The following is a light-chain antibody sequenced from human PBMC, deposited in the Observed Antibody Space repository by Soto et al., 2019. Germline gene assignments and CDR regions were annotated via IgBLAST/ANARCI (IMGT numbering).Light chain of an antibody. J-gene: IGLJ1*01. CDR2: EVN. Sequence: QSVLTQPPSASGSPGQSVTISCTGTKNDIGVYDFVSWYQHHPGKAPRLIYEVNNRPSGVSKRFSGSKAGNTASLTISGLLDDDEADYFCASFRSGTILVFGSGTKVTVL. CDR3: ASFRSGTILV. V-gene: IGLV2-14*01. CDR1: KNDIGVYDF.